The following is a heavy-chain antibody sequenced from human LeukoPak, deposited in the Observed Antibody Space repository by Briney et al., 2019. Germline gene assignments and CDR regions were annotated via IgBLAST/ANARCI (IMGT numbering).Heavy chain of an antibody. J-gene: IGHJ5*02. Sequence: SETLSLTCAVSGHSINSGDDWGWIRQPPGKGLEWIGSIYHSGSTHYNPSLKSRVTISVDTSKHQFSLKLSSVTAADTAVYYCPRNTTEVVTAKWFDPWGQGTLVTVSS. CDR1: GHSINSGDD. D-gene: IGHD2-21*02. CDR2: IYHSGST. V-gene: IGHV4-38-2*01. CDR3: PRNTTEVVTAKWFDP.